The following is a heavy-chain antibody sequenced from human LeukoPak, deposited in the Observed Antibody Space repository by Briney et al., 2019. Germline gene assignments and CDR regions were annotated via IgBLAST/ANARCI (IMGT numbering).Heavy chain of an antibody. CDR3: AKDRNWVYYYYYYMDV. V-gene: IGHV3-30*02. Sequence: GGSLRLSCAASGFTFSSYGMHWVRQAPGKGLEWVAFIRYDGSNKYYADSVKGRFTISRDNSKNTLYLQMNSLRAEDTAVYYCAKDRNWVYYYYYYMDVWGKGTTVTVSS. D-gene: IGHD7-27*01. CDR1: GFTFSSYG. CDR2: IRYDGSNK. J-gene: IGHJ6*03.